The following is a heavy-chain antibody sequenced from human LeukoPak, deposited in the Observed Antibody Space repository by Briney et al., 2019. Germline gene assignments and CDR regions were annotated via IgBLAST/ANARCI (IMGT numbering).Heavy chain of an antibody. D-gene: IGHD1-26*01. Sequence: ASVKVSCKASGYTFTSYYMHWVRQAPGQGLEWMGWINPNSGGTNYAQKFQGRVTMTRDTSISTAYMELSRLRSDDTAVYYCARDPPYSGSYYFDYWGQGTLVTVSS. V-gene: IGHV1-2*02. CDR2: INPNSGGT. CDR3: ARDPPYSGSYYFDY. CDR1: GYTFTSYY. J-gene: IGHJ4*02.